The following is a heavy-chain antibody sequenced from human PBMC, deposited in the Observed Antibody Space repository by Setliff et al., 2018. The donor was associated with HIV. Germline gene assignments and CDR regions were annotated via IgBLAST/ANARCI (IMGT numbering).Heavy chain of an antibody. CDR2: ISTFRGT. CDR3: SRGTFGGVIAQYYFDY. V-gene: IGHV4-4*09. J-gene: IGHJ4*02. Sequence: PSETLSLTCSVSGDSVSDYYWSWIRQSPGKGLEWIGDISTFRGTNYSPSLQSRVTISMDTSKNQLSLNLSSATAADTAVYYCSRGTFGGVIAQYYFDYWGQGTLVTVSS. D-gene: IGHD3-16*02. CDR1: GDSVSDYY.